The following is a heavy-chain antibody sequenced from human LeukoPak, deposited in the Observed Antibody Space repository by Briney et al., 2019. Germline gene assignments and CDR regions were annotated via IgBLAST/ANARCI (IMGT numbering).Heavy chain of an antibody. D-gene: IGHD3-3*01. CDR3: ARGAIFGVTPRGYGMGV. V-gene: IGHV1-8*01. CDR1: GYTFTIYD. J-gene: IGHJ6*02. CDR2: MNPNSGGT. Sequence: ASVKVSCKASGYTFTIYDINWVRQAPGQGLEWVGWMNPNSGGTVYAQKFQGRVSMTRDTSIGTLYMELNSLRSEDTAVYYCARGAIFGVTPRGYGMGVWGQGTTVTVSS.